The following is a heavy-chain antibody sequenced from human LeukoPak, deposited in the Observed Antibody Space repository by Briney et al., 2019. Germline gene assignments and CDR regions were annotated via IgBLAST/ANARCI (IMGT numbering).Heavy chain of an antibody. D-gene: IGHD5-12*01. J-gene: IGHJ4*02. CDR2: IYYSGST. Sequence: PSETLSLTCTVSGGSISSYYWSWIRQPPGKGLEWIGYIYYSGSTNYNPSLKRRVTISVDTSKNQFSLKLSSVTAADTAVYYCARGGYSGYDLDQWGQGTLVTVSS. CDR1: GGSISSYY. V-gene: IGHV4-59*01. CDR3: ARGGYSGYDLDQ.